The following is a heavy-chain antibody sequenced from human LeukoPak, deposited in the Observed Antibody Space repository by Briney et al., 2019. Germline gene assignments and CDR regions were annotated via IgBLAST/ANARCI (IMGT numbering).Heavy chain of an antibody. CDR1: GFTFSSYE. CDR2: ISSSGSTI. V-gene: IGHV3-48*03. D-gene: IGHD6-19*01. CDR3: ARVSGWYLDY. Sequence: GGSLRLSCAASGFTFSSYEMNWVRQAPGKGLEWVSYISSSGSTIYYADSVKGRFTISRDNSKNTLYLQMNSLRAEDTAVYYCARVSGWYLDYWGQGTLVTVSS. J-gene: IGHJ4*02.